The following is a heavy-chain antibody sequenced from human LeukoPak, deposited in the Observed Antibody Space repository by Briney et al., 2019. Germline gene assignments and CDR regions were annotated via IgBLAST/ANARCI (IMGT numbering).Heavy chain of an antibody. D-gene: IGHD1-1*01. V-gene: IGHV1-18*01. Sequence: ASVKVSCKASGYTFTSYGISWVRQAPGQGLEWMGWISAYNGNTNYAQKLQGRVTMTTDTSTSTAYMELSSLRSEDTAVYYCARGLRTTDAFDIWGQGTMVTVSS. CDR2: ISAYNGNT. CDR3: ARGLRTTDAFDI. J-gene: IGHJ3*02. CDR1: GYTFTSYG.